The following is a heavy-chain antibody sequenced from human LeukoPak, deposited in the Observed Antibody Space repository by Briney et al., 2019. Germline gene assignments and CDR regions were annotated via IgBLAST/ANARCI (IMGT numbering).Heavy chain of an antibody. CDR1: GGTFSSYA. J-gene: IGHJ4*02. CDR2: IIPILGIA. V-gene: IGHV1-69*04. D-gene: IGHD3-10*01. CDR3: ARDNDYGSGTI. Sequence: GASVKVSFKASGGTFSSYAISWVRQAPGQGLELMGRIIPILGIANYAQKFQGRVTITADKSTSTASMELSSLRSEDTAVYYCARDNDYGSGTIWGQGTLVTVSS.